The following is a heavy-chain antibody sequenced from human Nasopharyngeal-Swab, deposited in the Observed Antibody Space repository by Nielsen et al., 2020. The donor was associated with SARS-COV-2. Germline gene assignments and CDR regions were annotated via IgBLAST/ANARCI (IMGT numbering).Heavy chain of an antibody. CDR2: IFHSGNT. J-gene: IGHJ5*02. V-gene: IGHV4-39*01. CDR1: GGSITRDIHY. CDR3: ARQCVPVVGPCNWLNP. D-gene: IGHD6-19*01. Sequence: SETLSLTCIVSGGSITRDIHYWGWIRQPPGKGLEWIGTIFHSGNTYYNPSLKGRVTISVDTSKNQFSLELTSVTAADTAVYYCARQCVPVVGPCNWLNPWGQGALVTVSS.